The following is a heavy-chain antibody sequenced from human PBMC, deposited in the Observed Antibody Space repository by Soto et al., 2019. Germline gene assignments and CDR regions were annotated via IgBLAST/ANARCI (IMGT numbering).Heavy chain of an antibody. V-gene: IGHV4-4*07. CDR2: IDNSGST. D-gene: IGHD3-3*01. J-gene: IGHJ4*02. CDR1: GGSISNYF. Sequence: SETLSLTCTVSGGSISNYFCNWIRQPAGKGLEWIGRIDNSGSTNYNPSLKSRITMSADTSRNQFSLKLNSVTAADTAVYYCARGGQDFWSGPFDYWGQGALVTVS. CDR3: ARGGQDFWSGPFDY.